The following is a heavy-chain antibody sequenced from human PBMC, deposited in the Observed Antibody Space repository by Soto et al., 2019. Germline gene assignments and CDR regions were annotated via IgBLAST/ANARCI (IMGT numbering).Heavy chain of an antibody. V-gene: IGHV3-23*01. CDR2: ISGSAATT. D-gene: IGHD2-15*01. J-gene: IGHJ6*03. CDR1: GFTFSSYA. Sequence: EVQLLESGGGLVQPGGSLRLSCAASGFTFSSYAMSWVRQAPGKGLEWVSAISGSAATTFYADSVKGRFTVSRDNSKNTLYLQMNSLRAEDTAVYYCARGPIYCSGYSCDYDMDVWGKGTTVTVSS. CDR3: ARGPIYCSGYSCDYDMDV.